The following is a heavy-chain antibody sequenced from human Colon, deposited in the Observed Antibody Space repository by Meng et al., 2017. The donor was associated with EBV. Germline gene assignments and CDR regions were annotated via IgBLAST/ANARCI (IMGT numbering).Heavy chain of an antibody. CDR1: GGSSSTNHW. V-gene: IGHV4-4*02. D-gene: IGHD5-24*01. CDR3: AGVGGLDGYRLGGDY. Sequence: QVQLQESGPGLVKPSGTLSLTCAVSGGSSSTNHWWTWVRPPPGTGLEWIGEIYHDGTTHYNPSLKSRLTMSVDKSKNQFSLRLNSVTAADTAVYYCAGVGGLDGYRLGGDYWGQGALVTVSS. CDR2: IYHDGTT. J-gene: IGHJ4*02.